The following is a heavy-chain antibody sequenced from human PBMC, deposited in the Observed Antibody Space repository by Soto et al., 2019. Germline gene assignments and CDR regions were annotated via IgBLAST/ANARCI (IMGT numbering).Heavy chain of an antibody. D-gene: IGHD5-12*01. J-gene: IGHJ6*02. CDR2: IVVGSGNT. CDR3: AAEGGGDSGSPYHYGMDV. CDR1: GFTFTSSA. Sequence: RASVKVSCKASGFTFTSSAVQWVRQARGQRLEWIGWIVVGSGNTNYAQKFQERVTITRDMSTSTAYMELSSLRSEDTAVYYCAAEGGGDSGSPYHYGMDVWGQGTTVTVSS. V-gene: IGHV1-58*01.